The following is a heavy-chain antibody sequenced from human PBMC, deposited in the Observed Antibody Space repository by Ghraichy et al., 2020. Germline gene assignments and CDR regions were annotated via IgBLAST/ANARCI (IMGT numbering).Heavy chain of an antibody. J-gene: IGHJ4*02. V-gene: IGHV3-21*01. CDR3: ASLNSGYLIDY. D-gene: IGHD5-12*01. Sequence: GGSLRLSCAASGFTFSSYSMNWVRQAPGKGLEWVSSISRSSSYIYYADSVKGRFTISRDNAKNSLYLQMNSLRAEDTAVYYCASLNSGYLIDYWGQGTLVTVSS. CDR1: GFTFSSYS. CDR2: ISRSSSYI.